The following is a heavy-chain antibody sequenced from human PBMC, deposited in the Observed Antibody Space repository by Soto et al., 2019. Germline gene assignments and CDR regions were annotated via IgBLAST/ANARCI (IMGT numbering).Heavy chain of an antibody. CDR1: VGSISSGDYY. V-gene: IGHV4-30-4*01. Sequence: SETLSLTCTVSVGSISSGDYYWSWIRQPPGKGLEWIGYIYYSGSTYYNPSLKSRVTISVDTSKNQFSLKLSSVTAADTAVYYCARDGDYYDSSGYYWRYFDYWGQGTLVTVSS. CDR3: ARDGDYYDSSGYYWRYFDY. D-gene: IGHD3-22*01. CDR2: IYYSGST. J-gene: IGHJ4*02.